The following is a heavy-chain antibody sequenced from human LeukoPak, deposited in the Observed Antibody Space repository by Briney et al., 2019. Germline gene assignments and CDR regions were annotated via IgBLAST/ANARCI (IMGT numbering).Heavy chain of an antibody. CDR1: GLSFSSYW. D-gene: IGHD2-8*01. CDR2: IKQDGSQK. J-gene: IGHJ4*02. Sequence: PGGSLRLSCVASGLSFSSYWMAWVRQAPGKGLEWVANIKQDGSQKYYLDSVKGRFTISRDNAKNSLYLQMNSLRVEDTAIYYCARDVSANDYWGQGTLVTVSS. CDR3: ARDVSANDY. V-gene: IGHV3-7*01.